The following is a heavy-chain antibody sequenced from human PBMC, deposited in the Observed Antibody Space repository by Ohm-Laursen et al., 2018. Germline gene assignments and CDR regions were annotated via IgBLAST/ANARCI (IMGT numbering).Heavy chain of an antibody. CDR2: IKVDGSEK. D-gene: IGHD3-16*01. V-gene: IGHV3-7*01. CDR3: ARFGVNHGMDV. J-gene: IGHJ6*02. CDR1: GFTFSSYW. Sequence: SLRLSCSASGFTFSSYWMTWVRQPPGKGLEWVARIKVDGSEKYYVDSVKGRFTISRDDAKNSLYLQMSSLRAEDTAMYYCARFGVNHGMDVWGQGTTVTVSS.